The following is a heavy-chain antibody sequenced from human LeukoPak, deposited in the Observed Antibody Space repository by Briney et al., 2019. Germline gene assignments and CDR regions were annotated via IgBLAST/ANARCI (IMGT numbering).Heavy chain of an antibody. J-gene: IGHJ4*02. CDR3: ARVLKGGGGSLRPRFDY. CDR2: IYNSGST. D-gene: IGHD2-15*01. V-gene: IGHV4-30-4*01. Sequence: PSETLSLTCTVSGGSISSGDYYWSWIRQPPGKGLEWIGCIYNSGSTYYNPSLKSRVTISVDPSKNQVSLKLSSVTAADTAVYYCARVLKGGGGSLRPRFDYWGQGTLVTVSS. CDR1: GGSISSGDYY.